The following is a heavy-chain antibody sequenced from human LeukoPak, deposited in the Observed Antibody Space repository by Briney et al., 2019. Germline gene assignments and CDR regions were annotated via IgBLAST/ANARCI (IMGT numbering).Heavy chain of an antibody. CDR2: ISGSGGST. D-gene: IGHD2-15*01. J-gene: IGHJ3*02. Sequence: GGSLRLSCAASGFTFSSYAMSWVRQAPGKGLEWVSAISGSGGSTYYADSMKGRFTTSRDNSKNTLYLQMNSLRAEDTAVYYCAKSFGCSGGSCYSDAFDIWGQGTMVTVSS. CDR3: AKSFGCSGGSCYSDAFDI. V-gene: IGHV3-23*01. CDR1: GFTFSSYA.